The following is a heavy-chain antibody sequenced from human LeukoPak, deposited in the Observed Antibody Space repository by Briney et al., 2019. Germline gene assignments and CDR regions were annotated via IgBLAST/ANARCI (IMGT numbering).Heavy chain of an antibody. J-gene: IGHJ4*02. V-gene: IGHV4-4*02. Sequence: PSETLSLTCAVSGGSISSSNWWSWVRQPPGKGLEWIGEIYHSGSTNYNPSLKSRVTISVDTSNNQFSLKVSSVTAADTAVYYCARPVGSGWLPFDYWGQGTLVTVSS. CDR3: ARPVGSGWLPFDY. D-gene: IGHD6-19*01. CDR1: GGSISSSNW. CDR2: IYHSGST.